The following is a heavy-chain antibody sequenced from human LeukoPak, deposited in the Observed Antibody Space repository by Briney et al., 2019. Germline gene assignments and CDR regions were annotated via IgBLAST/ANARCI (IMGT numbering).Heavy chain of an antibody. CDR1: GFTFDDYA. D-gene: IGHD1-26*01. CDR3: ARDKIVGASKFDY. Sequence: PGGSLRLSCAASGFTFDDYAMHWVRQAPGKGLEWVSGISWNSGSIGYADSVKGRFTISRDNAKNSLYLQMNSLRAEDTAIYYCARDKIVGASKFDYWGQGTLVTVSS. V-gene: IGHV3-9*01. CDR2: ISWNSGSI. J-gene: IGHJ4*02.